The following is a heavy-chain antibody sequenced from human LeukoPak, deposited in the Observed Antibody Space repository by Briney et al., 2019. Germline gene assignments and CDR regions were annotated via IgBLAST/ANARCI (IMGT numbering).Heavy chain of an antibody. Sequence: ETLSLTCTVSGGSISSYYWSWIRQPPGKGLEWIGYIYYSGSTNYNPSLKSRVTISVDTSKNQLSLKLSSVTAADTAVYYCARMNYDFWSGFDYWGQGTLVTVSS. D-gene: IGHD3-3*01. J-gene: IGHJ4*02. CDR2: IYYSGST. V-gene: IGHV4-59*01. CDR1: GGSISSYY. CDR3: ARMNYDFWSGFDY.